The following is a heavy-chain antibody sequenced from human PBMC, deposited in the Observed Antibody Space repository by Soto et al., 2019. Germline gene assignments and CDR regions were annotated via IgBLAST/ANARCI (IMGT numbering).Heavy chain of an antibody. V-gene: IGHV3-53*01. Sequence: GGSLRLSCASSWFTVSSNYMSWVRQAPGKGLEWVSVIYSGGSTYYADSVKGRFTISRDNSKNTLYLQMNSLRAEDTAVYYCARTYSSSWYGWRGSNAFDIWGQGTMVTVSS. CDR2: IYSGGST. CDR3: ARTYSSSWYGWRGSNAFDI. CDR1: WFTVSSNY. J-gene: IGHJ3*02. D-gene: IGHD6-13*01.